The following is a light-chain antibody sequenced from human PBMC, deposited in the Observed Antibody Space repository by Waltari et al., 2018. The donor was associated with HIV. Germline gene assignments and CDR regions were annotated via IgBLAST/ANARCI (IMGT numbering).Light chain of an antibody. CDR1: QSISSSY. Sequence: EIVLTQSPGTLSLSPGERATLSCRASQSISSSYLAWYQQKPGQAPRVLIYGISNRATGIPDRFSGSGSGTEFTLTISRLEPEDFAVYYCQQYDDSLRTFGQGTKVDIK. V-gene: IGKV3-20*01. J-gene: IGKJ1*01. CDR3: QQYDDSLRT. CDR2: GIS.